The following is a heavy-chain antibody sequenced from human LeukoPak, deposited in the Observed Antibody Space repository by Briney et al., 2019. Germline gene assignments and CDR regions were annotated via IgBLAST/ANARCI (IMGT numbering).Heavy chain of an antibody. D-gene: IGHD2-2*01. J-gene: IGHJ6*04. V-gene: IGHV4-4*02. CDR3: ARDQVVPAALRSGNDIREYYYYYGMDV. Sequence: PSETLSLTCAVSGGSISSSNWWSWVRQPPGKGLEWIGEIYHSGSTNYNPSLKSRVTISVDKSKNQFSLKLSSVTAADTAVYYCARDQVVPAALRSGNDIREYYYYYGMDVWGKGTTVTVSS. CDR2: IYHSGST. CDR1: GGSISSSNW.